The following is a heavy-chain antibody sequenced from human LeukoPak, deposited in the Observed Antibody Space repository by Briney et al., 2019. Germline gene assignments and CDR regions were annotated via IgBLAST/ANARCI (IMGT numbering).Heavy chain of an antibody. CDR3: AKKSRVGATSD. CDR2: ISGSGGST. Sequence: GGSLRLSCAGSGFTFSSYGMSWVRQAPGKGLEWVSVISGSGGSTYYADSVKGRFTISRDNSKNTLYLQMNSLRAEDTAVYYCAKKSRVGATSDWGQGTLVTVSS. CDR1: GFTFSSYG. D-gene: IGHD1-26*01. J-gene: IGHJ4*02. V-gene: IGHV3-23*01.